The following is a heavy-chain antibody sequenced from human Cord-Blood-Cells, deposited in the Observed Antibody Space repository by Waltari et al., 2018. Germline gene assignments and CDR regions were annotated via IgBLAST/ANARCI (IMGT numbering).Heavy chain of an antibody. CDR1: GFTFDDYA. CDR2: SSWNSGSI. J-gene: IGHJ1*01. V-gene: IGHV3-9*01. D-gene: IGHD1-26*01. Sequence: EVQLVESGGGLVQPGRSLRLSCAASGFTFDDYAMHWVRQAPGKGLEWVSGSSWNSGSIGYADSVKGRFTISRDNAKNSLYLQMNSLRAEDTALYYCAKGGASYFQHWGQGTLVTVSS. CDR3: AKGGASYFQH.